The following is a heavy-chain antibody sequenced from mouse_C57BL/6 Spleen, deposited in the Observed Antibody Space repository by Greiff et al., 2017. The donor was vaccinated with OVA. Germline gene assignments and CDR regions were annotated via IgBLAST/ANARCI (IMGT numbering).Heavy chain of an antibody. CDR2: IDPSDSET. D-gene: IGHD5-5*01. Sequence: VQLQQPGAELVRPGSSVKLSCKASGYTFTSYWMHWVKQTPIQGLEWIGNIDPSDSETHYTQKFKDQATLTVDKSSSTAYMQLSSLTSEDSAVYYCARGSTYGGYFDYWGQGTTLTVSS. J-gene: IGHJ2*01. V-gene: IGHV1-52*01. CDR1: GYTFTSYW. CDR3: ARGSTYGGYFDY.